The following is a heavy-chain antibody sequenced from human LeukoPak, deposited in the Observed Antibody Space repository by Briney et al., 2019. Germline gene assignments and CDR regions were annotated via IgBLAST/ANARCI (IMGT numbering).Heavy chain of an antibody. CDR3: VSALSGSYTY. V-gene: IGHV5-51*01. CDR1: GSRFTSYW. Sequence: GASLKISFKGSGSRFTSYWIGWVRPMPGKGLEWMGIIYPGDSDTRYSPSFQGQVTISADKSISTAYLQWSSLKASDTAMYYCVSALSGSYTYWGQGTLVTVSS. D-gene: IGHD1-26*01. J-gene: IGHJ4*02. CDR2: IYPGDSDT.